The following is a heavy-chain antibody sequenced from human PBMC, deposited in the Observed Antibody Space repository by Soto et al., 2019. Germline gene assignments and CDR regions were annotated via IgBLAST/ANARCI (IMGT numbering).Heavy chain of an antibody. CDR3: TTGMGYNPGFDY. CDR1: GFTFSDAW. CDR2: IKSKTVGGTT. V-gene: IGHV3-15*07. Sequence: PGGSLRLSCAASGFTFSDAWINWVRQAPGKGLEWVGRIKSKTVGGTTDYADPVKGSFTISRFDSKNPLFLQMNSLKTEDTAVYYCTTGMGYNPGFDYWGQGTLVTVSS. J-gene: IGHJ4*02. D-gene: IGHD1-1*01.